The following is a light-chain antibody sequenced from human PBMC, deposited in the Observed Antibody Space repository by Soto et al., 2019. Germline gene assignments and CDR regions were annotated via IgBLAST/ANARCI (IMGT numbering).Light chain of an antibody. Sequence: QSALTQPASVSGSPGQSITISCTGTSSDVGGYNYVSWYQQHPGKVPKLMIYEVNNRPSGVSDRFSGSKSGNTASLTISGLQAEDEADYYCSSYTSSNTQVLGGGTQLTVL. CDR3: SSYTSSNTQV. V-gene: IGLV2-14*01. J-gene: IGLJ3*02. CDR1: SSDVGGYNY. CDR2: EVN.